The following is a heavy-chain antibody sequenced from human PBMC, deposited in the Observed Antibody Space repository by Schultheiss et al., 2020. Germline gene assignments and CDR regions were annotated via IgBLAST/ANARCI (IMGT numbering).Heavy chain of an antibody. D-gene: IGHD3-16*01. Sequence: GGSLRLSCAASGFTFSSYGMHWVRQAPGKGLEWVAVISYDGSNKYYADSVKGRFTVSRDNSKNTLYLQLDSLRADDTAVYYCAQGHLLGGGQGTLVTVSS. CDR2: ISYDGSNK. V-gene: IGHV3-30*18. J-gene: IGHJ4*02. CDR3: AQGHLLG. CDR1: GFTFSSYG.